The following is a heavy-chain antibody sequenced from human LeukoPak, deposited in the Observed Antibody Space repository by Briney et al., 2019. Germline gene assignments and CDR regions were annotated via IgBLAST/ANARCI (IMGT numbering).Heavy chain of an antibody. D-gene: IGHD3-3*01. CDR2: ISYDGSNK. Sequence: GGSLRLSCAASGFTFSSYGMHWVRQAPGKGLEWVAVISYDGSNKYYADSVKGRFTISRDNSKNTLYLQMNSLRAEDTAVYYCAKDRVRFLEWFVDASRGPYFDYWGQGTLVTVSS. J-gene: IGHJ4*02. CDR1: GFTFSSYG. V-gene: IGHV3-30*18. CDR3: AKDRVRFLEWFVDASRGPYFDY.